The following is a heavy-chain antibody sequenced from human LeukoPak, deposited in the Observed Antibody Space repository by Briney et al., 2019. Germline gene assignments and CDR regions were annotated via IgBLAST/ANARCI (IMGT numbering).Heavy chain of an antibody. J-gene: IGHJ4*02. CDR2: INSGGGSL. D-gene: IGHD1-26*01. CDR3: VRDPPGGWEGFEY. V-gene: IGHV3-48*03. Sequence: GGSLRLSCAASGFTFSTYEMNRVRQAPGKGLEWISYINSGGGSLYYADSVKGRFTISRDNAKSSLYLQMNSLRAEDSALYYCVRDPPGGWEGFEYWGEGVLVTVSS. CDR1: GFTFSTYE.